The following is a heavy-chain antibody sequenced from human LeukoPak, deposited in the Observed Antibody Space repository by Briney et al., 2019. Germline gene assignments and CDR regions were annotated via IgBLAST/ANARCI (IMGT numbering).Heavy chain of an antibody. CDR1: GFTFSSYA. J-gene: IGHJ4*02. CDR2: ISGSGGST. V-gene: IGHV3-23*01. CDR3: AKDSLYSSGWLLDY. Sequence: GGSLRLSCAASGFTFSSYAMSWVRQAPGKGLEWVSAISGSGGSTYYADSVKGRFTISRDNSKNTLYLQMNSLRAEDTAVYYCAKDSLYSSGWLLDYWGQGTLVTVSS. D-gene: IGHD6-19*01.